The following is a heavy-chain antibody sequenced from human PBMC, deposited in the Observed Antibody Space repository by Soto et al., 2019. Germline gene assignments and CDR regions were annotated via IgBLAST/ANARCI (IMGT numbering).Heavy chain of an antibody. CDR1: GFSLNNYW. J-gene: IGHJ4*02. CDR3: MRGNTGYGKFDY. CDR2: IYRDGTT. Sequence: PGGSLRLSCAVSGFSLNNYWMHWVRQRPGKGLVWVARIYRDGTTSYADSVKGRFTISRDSAKNTVSLQMNSLKDEDTAVYYCMRGNTGYGKFDYWGQGTLVTVSS. D-gene: IGHD5-12*01. V-gene: IGHV3-74*01.